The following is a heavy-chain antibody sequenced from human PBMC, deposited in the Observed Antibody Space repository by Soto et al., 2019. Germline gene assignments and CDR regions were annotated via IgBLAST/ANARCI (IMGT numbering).Heavy chain of an antibody. V-gene: IGHV1-69*13. J-gene: IGHJ6*02. Sequence: RASVKVSCKASGGTFGSYAITWVRRAPGQGLEWLGGIIPILNSPAYAQKFQARVVITADEVTNTAYMELDSLRFDGTAVYYCAREAPYCTSATCPKFYDMDVWGQGTTVTVSS. D-gene: IGHD2-2*01. CDR1: GGTFGSYA. CDR2: IIPILNSP. CDR3: AREAPYCTSATCPKFYDMDV.